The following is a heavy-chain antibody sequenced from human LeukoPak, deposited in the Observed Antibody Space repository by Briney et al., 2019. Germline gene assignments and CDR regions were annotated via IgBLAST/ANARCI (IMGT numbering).Heavy chain of an antibody. Sequence: GGSLRLSCAASGFTFSSCAMSWVRQAPGKGLEWVSTVSGSGSNTFYADSVKGRFTISRDNSKDALYLQMDSLRADDTAVYFCAKTPRGSTYVPDYWGQGTLVTVSS. D-gene: IGHD3-10*02. CDR3: AKTPRGSTYVPDY. V-gene: IGHV3-23*01. CDR1: GFTFSSCA. J-gene: IGHJ4*02. CDR2: VSGSGSNT.